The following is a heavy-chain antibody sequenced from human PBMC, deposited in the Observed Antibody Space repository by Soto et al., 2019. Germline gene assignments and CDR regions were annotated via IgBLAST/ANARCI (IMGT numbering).Heavy chain of an antibody. Sequence: GASVKVSCKASGYTFTSYGMSWVRQAPGQGLEWMGWISAYNGNTNYAQKLQGRVTMTTDTSTSTAYMELRSLRSDDTAVYYCASGPTGGYDWSCAYWGQGTLVTVSS. V-gene: IGHV1-18*01. D-gene: IGHD5-12*01. CDR2: ISAYNGNT. CDR1: GYTFTSYG. CDR3: ASGPTGGYDWSCAY. J-gene: IGHJ4*02.